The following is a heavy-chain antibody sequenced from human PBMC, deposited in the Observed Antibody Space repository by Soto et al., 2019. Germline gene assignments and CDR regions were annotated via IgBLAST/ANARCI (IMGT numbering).Heavy chain of an antibody. CDR3: ARRGEGQLVEVEYFQH. D-gene: IGHD6-6*01. J-gene: IGHJ1*01. V-gene: IGHV1-46*01. Sequence: ASVKVSCKASGYTFTSYYMHWVRQAPGQGLEWMGIINPSGGSTSYAQKFQGRVTMTRDTSTSTVYMELSSLRSEDTAVYVCARRGEGQLVEVEYFQHWGQGTLVTVSS. CDR2: INPSGGST. CDR1: GYTFTSYY.